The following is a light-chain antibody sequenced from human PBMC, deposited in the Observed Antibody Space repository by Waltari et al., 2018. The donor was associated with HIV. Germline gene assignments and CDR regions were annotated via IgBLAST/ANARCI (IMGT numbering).Light chain of an antibody. CDR1: ALPKHY. V-gene: IGLV3-25*02. J-gene: IGLJ3*02. CDR2: KDS. Sequence: SYGLTQPPSVSVSPGQTATITCSGDALPKHYAYWYQQKPGQAPVMVIYKDSERPSGIPERFSGSSSATTVTLTISGVQAAEEADYYCQSSDISGNYWVFGGGTKLTVL. CDR3: QSSDISGNYWV.